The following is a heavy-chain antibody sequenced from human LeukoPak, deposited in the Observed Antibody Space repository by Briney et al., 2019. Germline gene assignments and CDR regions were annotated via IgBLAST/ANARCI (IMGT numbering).Heavy chain of an antibody. V-gene: IGHV4-39*01. CDR2: IYYSGST. J-gene: IGHJ4*02. D-gene: IGHD5-12*01. Sequence: SETLSLTCTVSGGSISSSSYYWGWIRQPPGKGLEWIGSIYYSGSTYHNPSLKSRVTISVDTSKNQFSLKLSSVTAADTAVYYCARLVVATIGNWGQGTLVTVSS. CDR3: ARLVVATIGN. CDR1: GGSISSSSYY.